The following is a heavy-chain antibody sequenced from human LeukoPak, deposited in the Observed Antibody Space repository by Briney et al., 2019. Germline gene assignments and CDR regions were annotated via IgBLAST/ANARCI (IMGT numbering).Heavy chain of an antibody. Sequence: MPSQTLSLTCTVSGDSISRSSYFWAWIRQPPGKGLEWIGSVYSSGSTYYNPSLRSQITISVDTSKNQFSLKLTSVSAADTAMYYCTRDMEYPGAGFDLWGQGIPVTASS. D-gene: IGHD2/OR15-2a*01. V-gene: IGHV4-39*07. CDR2: VYSSGST. CDR1: GDSISRSSYF. J-gene: IGHJ4*02. CDR3: TRDMEYPGAGFDL.